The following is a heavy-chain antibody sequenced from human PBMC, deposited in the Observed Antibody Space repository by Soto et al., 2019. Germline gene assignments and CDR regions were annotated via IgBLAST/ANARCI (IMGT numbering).Heavy chain of an antibody. CDR3: ARGVGSGSYYNQYNWFDP. V-gene: IGHV1-18*01. CDR2: ISAYNGNT. J-gene: IGHJ5*02. CDR1: GYTFTSYG. Sequence: ASVKVSCKASGYTFTSYGISWVRQAPGQGLGWMGWISAYNGNTNYAQKVQGRVTMTTDTSTSTAYMELRSLRSDDTAVYYCARGVGSGSYYNQYNWFDPWGQGTLVTVSS. D-gene: IGHD3-10*01.